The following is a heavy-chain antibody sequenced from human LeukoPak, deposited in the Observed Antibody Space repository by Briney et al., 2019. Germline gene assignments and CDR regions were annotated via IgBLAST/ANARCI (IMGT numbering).Heavy chain of an antibody. V-gene: IGHV3-48*03. J-gene: IGHJ4*02. CDR1: GFTFSSYE. Sequence: PGGSLRLSCAASGFTFSSYEMNWVRQAPGKGLEWVSYISSSGSTIYYADSVKGRFTISRDNAKNSLYLQMNSLRAEDTAVYYCAKDRVPDGVWEIDYWGQGTLVTVSS. CDR2: ISSSGSTI. D-gene: IGHD1-14*01. CDR3: AKDRVPDGVWEIDY.